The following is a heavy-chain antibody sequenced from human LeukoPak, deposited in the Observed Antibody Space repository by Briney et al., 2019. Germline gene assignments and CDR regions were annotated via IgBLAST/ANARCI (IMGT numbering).Heavy chain of an antibody. CDR1: GYTFTDYY. V-gene: IGHV1-2*02. D-gene: IGHD6-19*01. CDR2: INPNNGGT. J-gene: IGHJ4*02. CDR3: ARERRAVAGPDFDY. Sequence: ASVKVSCKASGYTFTDYYMHWLRQAPGQGLEWMGWINPNNGGTNYAQKLQSRVTMPRDTSISTAYMELSRLRSDDTAVYYCARERRAVAGPDFDYWGQGTLVTVSS.